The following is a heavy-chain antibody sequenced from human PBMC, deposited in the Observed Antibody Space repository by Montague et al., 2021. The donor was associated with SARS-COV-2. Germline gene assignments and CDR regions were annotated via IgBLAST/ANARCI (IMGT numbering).Heavy chain of an antibody. J-gene: IGHJ5*02. D-gene: IGHD3-3*01. CDR1: LHCGVAEPRR. CDR3: ARHVIPRSRSGLGWFDP. V-gene: IGHV4-39*01. Sequence: SETLSLTCAVALHCGVAEPRRRSEVHPPELQALAWIVSLFYPGTTFSKPSLKSRVTLSVDTSTNQFSLRLSSVTAADTALYHCARHVIPRSRSGLGWFDPWGQGTLVTVSS. CDR2: LFYPGTT.